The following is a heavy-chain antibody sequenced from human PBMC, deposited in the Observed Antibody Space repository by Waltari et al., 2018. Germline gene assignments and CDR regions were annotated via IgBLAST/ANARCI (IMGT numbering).Heavy chain of an antibody. V-gene: IGHV1-69*14. J-gene: IGHJ3*02. Sequence: QVQLVQSGAEVKKPGSSVKVSCKASGGTFSSYAIRWVRQAPGQGLDWMGGIIPIFGTANYAQKFQGRVTITADKSTSTAYMELSSLRSEDTAVYYCARDLGGAAAVYAQDAFDIWGQGTMVTVSS. CDR1: GGTFSSYA. D-gene: IGHD6-13*01. CDR2: IIPIFGTA. CDR3: ARDLGGAAAVYAQDAFDI.